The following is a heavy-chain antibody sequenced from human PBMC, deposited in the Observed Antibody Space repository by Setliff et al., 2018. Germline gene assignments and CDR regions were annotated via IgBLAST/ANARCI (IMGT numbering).Heavy chain of an antibody. Sequence: ASVKVSCKASGYTFTSYGISWVRQAPGQGLEWMGWISAYNGNTNYAQKFQGRVTMTDDTSTDTAYMELTSLRSDDTAVFYCARQTQNYNFWSGSYYYYGMDVWGQGTTVTV. D-gene: IGHD3-3*01. J-gene: IGHJ6*02. V-gene: IGHV1-18*01. CDR2: ISAYNGNT. CDR1: GYTFTSYG. CDR3: ARQTQNYNFWSGSYYYYGMDV.